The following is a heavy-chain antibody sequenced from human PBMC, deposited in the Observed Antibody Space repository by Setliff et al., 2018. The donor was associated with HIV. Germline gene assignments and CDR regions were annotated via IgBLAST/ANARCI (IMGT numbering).Heavy chain of an antibody. J-gene: IGHJ6*02. Sequence: ASVKVSCKASGGTFSSYAISWVRQAPGQGLEWMGGIIPILGIANYAQKFQGRVTITADKSTSTAYMELSSLRSEDTAVYYCARHIVVATATYYYYGMDVWGQGTTVTVSS. V-gene: IGHV1-69*10. CDR1: GGTFSSYA. CDR2: IIPILGIA. CDR3: ARHIVVATATYYYYGMDV. D-gene: IGHD2-21*02.